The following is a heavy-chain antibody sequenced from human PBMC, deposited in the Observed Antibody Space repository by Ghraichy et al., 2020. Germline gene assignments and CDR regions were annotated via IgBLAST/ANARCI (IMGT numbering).Heavy chain of an antibody. CDR2: IKQGEAEK. D-gene: IGHD3-3*01. CDR3: ARVFQEDKSGYRHFDY. V-gene: IGHV3-7*01. Sequence: GGSLRLSCAASGFTFSTYWMTWVRQAPGKGLEWVANIKQGEAEKNYVDSVKGRFTISRDDAKNSLYLEMNSLRAEDTAVYYCARVFQEDKSGYRHFDYWGQGVLVTVSS. CDR1: GFTFSTYW. J-gene: IGHJ4*02.